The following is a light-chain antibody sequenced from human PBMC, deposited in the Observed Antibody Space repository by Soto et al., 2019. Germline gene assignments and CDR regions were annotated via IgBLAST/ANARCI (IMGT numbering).Light chain of an antibody. J-gene: IGKJ4*01. CDR3: QQYGSSLT. CDR2: DAS. Sequence: EIVLTQSPGPLALYPGQRTTLSCRASQSVSSNYLAWYQQKPGQAPRLLIFDASSRAIGIQDRFSGSGSGTDFTLTIRRLDPEDFAVYYCQQYGSSLTCGGGTKADIK. CDR1: QSVSSNY. V-gene: IGKV3-20*01.